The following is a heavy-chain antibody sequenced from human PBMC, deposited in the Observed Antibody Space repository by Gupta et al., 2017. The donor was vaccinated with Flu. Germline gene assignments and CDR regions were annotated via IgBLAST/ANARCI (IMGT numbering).Heavy chain of an antibody. D-gene: IGHD4-4*01. J-gene: IGHJ6*02. Sequence: RLPPGKGLEWIGSIFYSGSTYYNVPLKGRVTISVDTSKNQFSLKLRSVTAADSAVYYCARAVHSNSFHFGSYYYGMDVWGPGTTVTVSS. V-gene: IGHV4-39*01. CDR2: IFYSGST. CDR3: ARAVHSNSFHFGSYYYGMDV.